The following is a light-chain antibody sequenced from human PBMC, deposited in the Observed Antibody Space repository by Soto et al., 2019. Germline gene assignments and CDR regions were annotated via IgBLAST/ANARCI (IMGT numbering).Light chain of an antibody. V-gene: IGKV1-12*01. Sequence: DIQMTQSPSSVSASVGDRVMITCRASQGIRSWLAWYQQKPGKAPKLLIYAASSLQSGVPSRFSGSGSGTDLTLTISSLQPEDFETYYCQQANSLPFTFGPGTKVDIK. CDR1: QGIRSW. J-gene: IGKJ3*01. CDR3: QQANSLPFT. CDR2: AAS.